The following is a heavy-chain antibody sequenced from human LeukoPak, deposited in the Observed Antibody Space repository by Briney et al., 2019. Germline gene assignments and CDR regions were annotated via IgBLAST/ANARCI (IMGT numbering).Heavy chain of an antibody. CDR3: ARRRYDSSGNYFDY. D-gene: IGHD3-22*01. Sequence: PGGSLRLSCAASGFTFSSYGMHWVRQAPGKGLEWVAFIRYDGSNKYYADSVKGRFTISRDNAKNSLYLQMNSLRAEDTAVYYCARRRYDSSGNYFDYWGQGTLVTVSS. V-gene: IGHV3-30*02. CDR1: GFTFSSYG. CDR2: IRYDGSNK. J-gene: IGHJ4*02.